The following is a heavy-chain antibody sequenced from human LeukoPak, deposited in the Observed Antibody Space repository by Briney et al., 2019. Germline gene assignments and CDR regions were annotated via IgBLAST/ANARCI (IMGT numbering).Heavy chain of an antibody. V-gene: IGHV1-69*13. CDR2: IIPIFGTA. J-gene: IGHJ5*02. CDR1: GGTFSSYA. Sequence: GASVKVSCKASGGTFSSYAISWVRQAPGQGLEWMGGIIPIFGTANYAQEFQGRVTITADESTSTAYMELSSLRSEDTAVYFCARDNYYGSGSYGGWFDPWGQGTLVTVSS. D-gene: IGHD3-10*01. CDR3: ARDNYYGSGSYGGWFDP.